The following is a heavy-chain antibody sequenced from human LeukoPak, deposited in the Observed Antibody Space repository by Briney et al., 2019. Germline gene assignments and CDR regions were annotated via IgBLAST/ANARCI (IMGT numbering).Heavy chain of an antibody. V-gene: IGHV3-30-3*01. CDR3: ARGGSPVVVHGAFDI. CDR2: ISYDGSNK. D-gene: IGHD2-15*01. Sequence: GGSLRLSCAASGFTFSSYAMHWVRQAPGKGLEWVAVISYDGSNKYYADSVKGRFTISRDNSKNTLYLQMNSLRAEDTAVYYCARGGSPVVVHGAFDIWGQGTMVTVSS. CDR1: GFTFSSYA. J-gene: IGHJ3*02.